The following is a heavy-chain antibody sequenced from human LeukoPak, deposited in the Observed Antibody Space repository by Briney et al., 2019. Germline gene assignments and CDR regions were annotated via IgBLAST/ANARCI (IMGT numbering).Heavy chain of an antibody. CDR3: ARHPTGRDGYNYRAFDI. V-gene: IGHV4-59*08. CDR1: GASISSYY. CDR2: MHYSGST. Sequence: PSETLSLTCTVSGASISSYYWNWIRQPPGKGLEWIGYMHYSGSTNYNPSLKSRVTISVDTSKNQFSLKLSSVTAADTAVYYCARHPTGRDGYNYRAFDIWGQGTMVTVSS. J-gene: IGHJ3*02. D-gene: IGHD5-24*01.